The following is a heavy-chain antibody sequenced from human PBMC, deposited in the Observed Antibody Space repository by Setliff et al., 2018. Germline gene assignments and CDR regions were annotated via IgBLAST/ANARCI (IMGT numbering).Heavy chain of an antibody. CDR3: ARDGEVGIRRYFFDV. V-gene: IGHV1-2*06. CDR1: EYTFTDHY. Sequence: ASVKVSCKASEYTFTDHYIHWVRQAPGQGLEWMGRINPNSGGTNFEQKFQGRVSLTRDTSLGVIYMEMRGLRSDDTATYYCARDGEVGIRRYFFDVWGQGTPVTVSS. CDR2: INPNSGGT. D-gene: IGHD1-26*01. J-gene: IGHJ4*02.